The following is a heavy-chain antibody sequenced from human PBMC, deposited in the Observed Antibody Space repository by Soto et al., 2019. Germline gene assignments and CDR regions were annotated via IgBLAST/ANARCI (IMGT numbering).Heavy chain of an antibody. D-gene: IGHD1-1*01. CDR3: ASSVNSWEPLNR. J-gene: IGHJ4*02. CDR2: ISSSSAYT. V-gene: IGHV3-11*05. Sequence: QLELVESGGGLVKPGGSLRLSCAASTFSFSDYYMSWIRQAPGKGLEWLSYISSSSAYTDYADSVKGRFTISRDNAKNSLCLQMNSLRAEDTAIYYCASSVNSWEPLNRWGQGTLVTVSS. CDR1: TFSFSDYY.